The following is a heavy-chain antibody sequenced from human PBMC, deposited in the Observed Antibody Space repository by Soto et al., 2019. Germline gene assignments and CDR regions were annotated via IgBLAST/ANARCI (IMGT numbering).Heavy chain of an antibody. Sequence: QVQLVQSGAEVKKPGSSVKVSCKASGGTFSSYAISWVRQAPGQGLEWMGGIIPIFGTANYAQKFQGRVTITADESTRTAYMELSSLSSEDTAVYYCARDILSSTSGGYSFRLSKWFDHWGQGTLVTVSS. J-gene: IGHJ5*02. CDR3: ARDILSSTSGGYSFRLSKWFDH. D-gene: IGHD2-2*01. V-gene: IGHV1-69*01. CDR1: GGTFSSYA. CDR2: IIPIFGTA.